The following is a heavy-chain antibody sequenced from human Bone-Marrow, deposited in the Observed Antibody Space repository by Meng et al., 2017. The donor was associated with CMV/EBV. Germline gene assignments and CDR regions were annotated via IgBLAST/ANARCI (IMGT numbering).Heavy chain of an antibody. CDR1: GYSTSSGYY. V-gene: IGHV4-38-2*02. CDR3: SRDGWGGGSPTIDY. Sequence: SETRSLTCTVPGYSTSSGYYWGWIRQPPGKGLEWIGSLYHSGSTYYNPSLKSRVTISVDTSKNQFSLKLSSVTVADTAVYYRSRDGWGGGSPTIDYWGQGKLVTVAS. J-gene: IGHJ4*02. CDR2: LYHSGST. D-gene: IGHD1-26*01.